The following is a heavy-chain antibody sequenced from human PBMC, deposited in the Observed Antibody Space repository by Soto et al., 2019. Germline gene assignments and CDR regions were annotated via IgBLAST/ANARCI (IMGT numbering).Heavy chain of an antibody. J-gene: IGHJ4*02. Sequence: SVKVSCKASGGTFSSYAISWVRQAPGQGLEWMGGIIPIFGTANYAQKFQGRVTITADESTSTAYMELSSLRSGDTAVYYCARERMVATISGYFDYWGQGTLVTVSS. CDR2: IIPIFGTA. CDR1: GGTFSSYA. V-gene: IGHV1-69*13. CDR3: ARERMVATISGYFDY. D-gene: IGHD5-12*01.